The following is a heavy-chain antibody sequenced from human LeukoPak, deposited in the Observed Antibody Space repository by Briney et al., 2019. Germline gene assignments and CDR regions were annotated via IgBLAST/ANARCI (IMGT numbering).Heavy chain of an antibody. CDR3: ARDEYYFPGF. J-gene: IGHJ4*02. CDR2: IYHSGST. Sequence: KASETLSLTCTVSGYSISSGYYWGWIRQPPGKGLEWIGSIYHSGSTYYNPSLKSRVTMSVDTSKNQFSLKLSSVTAADTAVYYCARDEYYFPGFWGQGTLVTVSS. CDR1: GYSISSGYY. V-gene: IGHV4-38-2*02. D-gene: IGHD3-10*01.